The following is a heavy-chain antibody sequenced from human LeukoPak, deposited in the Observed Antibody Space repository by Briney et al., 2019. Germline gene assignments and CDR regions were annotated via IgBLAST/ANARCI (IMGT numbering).Heavy chain of an antibody. Sequence: ASVKVSCKASGYTFTGYYMHWVRQAPGQGLEWMGCINPNSGGTNYAQKFQGRVTMTRDTSISTAYMELSRLRSDDTAVYYCARDYYDSSGYYFARWFDPWGQGTLVTVSS. V-gene: IGHV1-2*02. J-gene: IGHJ5*02. CDR1: GYTFTGYY. CDR2: INPNSGGT. D-gene: IGHD3-22*01. CDR3: ARDYYDSSGYYFARWFDP.